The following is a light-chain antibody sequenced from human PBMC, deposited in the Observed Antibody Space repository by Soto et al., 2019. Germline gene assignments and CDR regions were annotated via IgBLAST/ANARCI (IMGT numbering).Light chain of an antibody. V-gene: IGKV1-39*01. CDR1: QSISSY. CDR2: AAS. J-gene: IGKJ4*01. Sequence: DIQMTPSPSSLSASVGDRVTITCRASQSISSYLNWYQQKPGKAPKLQIYAASSLQSGVPSRFSGSGSGTDFTLTISSLQPEDFATYYCQQSYSTPLTIGGGTKKEIK. CDR3: QQSYSTPLT.